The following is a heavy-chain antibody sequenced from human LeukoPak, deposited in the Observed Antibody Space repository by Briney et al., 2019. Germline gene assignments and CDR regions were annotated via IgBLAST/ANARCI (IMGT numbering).Heavy chain of an antibody. CDR3: AGGGSSHY. V-gene: IGHV4-59*01. Sequence: PSETLSLTCTVSGGSISSYYWSWIRQPPGKGLEWIGYIYYSGSTNYNPSLKSRVTISVDTSKNQFSLKLSSVTAADTAVYYCAGGGSSHYWGQGTLVTVSS. CDR2: IYYSGST. J-gene: IGHJ4*02. CDR1: GGSISSYY. D-gene: IGHD2-15*01.